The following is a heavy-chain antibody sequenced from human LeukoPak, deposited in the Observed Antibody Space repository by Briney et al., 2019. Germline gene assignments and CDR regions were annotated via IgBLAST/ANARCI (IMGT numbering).Heavy chain of an antibody. Sequence: GGSLRLSCAASGFTFSSYAMSWVRQAPGKGLEWVSAISGSGGSTYYADSVKGRFTISRDNSKNTLYLQMNSLRAEDTAVYYCAKGTHYGSGSYLFDYWGQGTLVTISS. CDR2: ISGSGGST. J-gene: IGHJ4*02. V-gene: IGHV3-23*01. CDR1: GFTFSSYA. D-gene: IGHD3-10*01. CDR3: AKGTHYGSGSYLFDY.